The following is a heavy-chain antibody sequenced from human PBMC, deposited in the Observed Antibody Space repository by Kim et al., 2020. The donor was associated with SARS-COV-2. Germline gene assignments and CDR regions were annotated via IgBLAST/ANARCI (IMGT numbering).Heavy chain of an antibody. J-gene: IGHJ6*02. Sequence: AKKFQGRVTSTADESTSTAYMELSSLRSEDTAVYYCARRAGSYYYYGMDVWGQGTTVTVSS. V-gene: IGHV1-69*01. D-gene: IGHD6-13*01. CDR3: ARRAGSYYYYGMDV.